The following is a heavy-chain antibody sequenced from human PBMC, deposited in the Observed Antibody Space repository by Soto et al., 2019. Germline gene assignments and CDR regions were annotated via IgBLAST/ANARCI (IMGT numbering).Heavy chain of an antibody. J-gene: IGHJ4*02. V-gene: IGHV3-11*01. D-gene: IGHD3-10*01. CDR2: ISISGYTI. CDR1: GFTFTDYY. Sequence: FLRLSCRASGFTFTDYYMSWIRQAPGKGLEWVSYISISGYTIKYADSVEGRFTVSRDNAKNSVDLRMDGLRVEDTAVYYCARGRGGRSQDWGQGTQVTVSS. CDR3: ARGRGGRSQD.